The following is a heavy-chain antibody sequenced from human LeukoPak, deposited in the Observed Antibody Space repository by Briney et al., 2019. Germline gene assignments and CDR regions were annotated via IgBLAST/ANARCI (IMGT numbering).Heavy chain of an antibody. CDR1: GFTFSSYS. CDR2: ISSSSSTI. J-gene: IGHJ6*03. Sequence: GGSLRLSCAASGFTFSSYSMNWVRQAPGKGLEWVSYISSSSSTIYYADSVKGRFTISRDNAKNSLYLQMNSLRAEDTAVYYCARDQVYAFWSGRFDYYYYYMDVWGKGTTVTVSS. D-gene: IGHD3-3*01. V-gene: IGHV3-48*01. CDR3: ARDQVYAFWSGRFDYYYYYMDV.